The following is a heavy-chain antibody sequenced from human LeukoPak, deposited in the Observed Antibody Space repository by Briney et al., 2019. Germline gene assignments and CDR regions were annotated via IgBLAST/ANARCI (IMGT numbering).Heavy chain of an antibody. Sequence: PSETLSLTCNVSGYSMSSGYYWGWIRQPPGKGLEWIGSIYHGGSTYYNPSLKSRVTISEDTSKNQFSLKLSSVTAADTAVYYCARVLGQLGYYYYMDVWGKGTTVTVSS. J-gene: IGHJ6*03. CDR2: IYHGGST. D-gene: IGHD1-1*01. CDR3: ARVLGQLGYYYYMDV. V-gene: IGHV4-38-2*02. CDR1: GYSMSSGYY.